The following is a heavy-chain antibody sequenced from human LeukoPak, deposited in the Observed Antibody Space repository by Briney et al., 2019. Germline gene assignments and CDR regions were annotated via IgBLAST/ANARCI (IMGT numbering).Heavy chain of an antibody. V-gene: IGHV4-59*08. CDR1: GGSISSYY. D-gene: IGHD4-11*01. Sequence: SETLSLTCTVSGGSISSYYWSWIRQPPGKGLEWIGYIYYSGSTNYNPSLKSRVTISVDTSKNQFSLKLSSVTAADTAVYYCARGQYSNYGYMDVWGKGTTVTVSS. J-gene: IGHJ6*03. CDR2: IYYSGST. CDR3: ARGQYSNYGYMDV.